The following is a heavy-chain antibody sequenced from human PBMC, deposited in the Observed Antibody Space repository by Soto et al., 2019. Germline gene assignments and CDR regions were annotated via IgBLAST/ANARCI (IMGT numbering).Heavy chain of an antibody. Sequence: QVQLVQSGAEVKKPGSSVKVSCKASGGTFNRYAMSWVRQAPGQGLEWMGGIIPIFGIGNDAQRFQGRVTITADESTGTAYMELSSLRSEDTGVYYSARSAITLFGVVSIPPHYYSEMDVWGQGTTVTVSS. D-gene: IGHD3-3*01. CDR1: GGTFNRYA. V-gene: IGHV1-69*01. CDR3: ARSAITLFGVVSIPPHYYSEMDV. CDR2: IIPIFGIG. J-gene: IGHJ6*02.